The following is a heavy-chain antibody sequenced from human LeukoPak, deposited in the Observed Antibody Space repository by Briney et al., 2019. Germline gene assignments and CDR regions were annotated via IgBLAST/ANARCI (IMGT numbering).Heavy chain of an antibody. V-gene: IGHV3-9*03. CDR1: GFTFDDYA. Sequence: PGRSLRLSCAVSGFTFDDYAMHWVRQAPGKGLEWVSGISWNSGSIGYADSVKGRFTISRDNAKNSLYLQMNSLRAEDMALYYCAKAEGDRDAFDIWGQGTMVTVSS. J-gene: IGHJ3*02. CDR2: ISWNSGSI. CDR3: AKAEGDRDAFDI. D-gene: IGHD1-14*01.